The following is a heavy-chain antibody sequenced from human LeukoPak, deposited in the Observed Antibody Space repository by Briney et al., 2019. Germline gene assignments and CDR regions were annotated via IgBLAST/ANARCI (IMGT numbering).Heavy chain of an antibody. V-gene: IGHV1-69*01. CDR1: GGTFSSYA. CDR2: IIPVFGTA. D-gene: IGHD3-22*01. Sequence: SVKVSCKASGGTFSSYAISWVRQAPGQGLEWMGGIIPVFGTANYAQKFQGRVTITADESTSTAYMELSSLRSENTAVYYCARELCYYDSSGYCPPYFDYWGQGTLVTVSS. CDR3: ARELCYYDSSGYCPPYFDY. J-gene: IGHJ4*02.